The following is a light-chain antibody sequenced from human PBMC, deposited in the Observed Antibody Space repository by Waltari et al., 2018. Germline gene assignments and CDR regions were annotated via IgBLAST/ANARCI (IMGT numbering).Light chain of an antibody. CDR2: DAS. CDR3: QQDVSLPRT. J-gene: IGKJ4*01. V-gene: IGKV1-12*01. CDR1: QGISSS. Sequence: CRASQGISSSLAWYQQKPGQAPRLLIFDASSRQSGVPSRFSGSGSGTDFTLTISSLEPEDFATYYCQQDVSLPRTFGQGTKVEIK.